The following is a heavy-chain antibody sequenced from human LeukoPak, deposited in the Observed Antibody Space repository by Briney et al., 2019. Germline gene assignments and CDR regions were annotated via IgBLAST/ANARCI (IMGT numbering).Heavy chain of an antibody. CDR3: VRGIYDSSAYYYDY. Sequence: GGSLRLSCSASEFTFSDYTMHWVRQAPGKGLQYVSAISSNGGSTYYADSLKARFTISRDNSKNTLYLEMSSLRVDDTAVYYCVRGIYDSSAYYYDYWGQGTLVTVSS. J-gene: IGHJ4*02. CDR1: EFTFSDYT. V-gene: IGHV3-64D*09. CDR2: ISSNGGST. D-gene: IGHD3-22*01.